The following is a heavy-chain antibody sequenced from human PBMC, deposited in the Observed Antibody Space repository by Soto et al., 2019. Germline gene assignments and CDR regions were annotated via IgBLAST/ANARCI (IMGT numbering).Heavy chain of an antibody. Sequence: QVQLVQSGAEVKKPGSSVKVSCKASGGTFSSYSITWVRQAPGQGREWMGGIIPIFGTANYAQKFQGRVTITADESTSTGYMEVISLRSEDTAVYYCTRGVYGGYEYWGQGTLVTVSS. J-gene: IGHJ4*02. V-gene: IGHV1-69*12. D-gene: IGHD5-12*01. CDR1: GGTFSSYS. CDR3: TRGVYGGYEY. CDR2: IIPIFGTA.